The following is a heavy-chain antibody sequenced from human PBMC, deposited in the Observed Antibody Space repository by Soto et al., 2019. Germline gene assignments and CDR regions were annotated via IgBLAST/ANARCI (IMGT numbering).Heavy chain of an antibody. D-gene: IGHD3-10*01. CDR2: INAGKGNT. Sequence: QVQLGQSGAEVKKPGASVKVSCKASAYTFTSYTIHWVRQAPGQRLEWMGWINAGKGNTKYSQKLQGRFTITRDTSASTDYMALSSMRSQDTAVEHCASAVFYCAASYYVEPMAVWGQGTTVTVPS. CDR1: AYTFTSYT. CDR3: ASAVFYCAASYYVEPMAV. J-gene: IGHJ6*02. V-gene: IGHV1-3*01.